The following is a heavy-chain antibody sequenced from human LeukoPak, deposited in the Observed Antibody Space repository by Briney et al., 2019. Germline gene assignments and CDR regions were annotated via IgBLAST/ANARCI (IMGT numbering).Heavy chain of an antibody. V-gene: IGHV3-30-3*01. CDR2: LSYDGSNK. Sequence: GRSLRLSCAPSLFTFSSYAMHSVPQSPGTGLESLTVLSYDGSNKYYADSVKGRFTISRDNSKNTLYLQMNSLRAEDTAVYYCAREGGNAFWSGYYTFDYWGQGTLVTVSS. D-gene: IGHD3-3*01. CDR1: LFTFSSYA. CDR3: AREGGNAFWSGYYTFDY. J-gene: IGHJ4*02.